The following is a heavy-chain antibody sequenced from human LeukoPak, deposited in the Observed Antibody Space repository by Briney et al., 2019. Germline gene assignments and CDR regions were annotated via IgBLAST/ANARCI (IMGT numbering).Heavy chain of an antibody. Sequence: GGSPRLSCAASGFTLSSYAVSWVRQAPGKGLEWVGRIKSKTDGGTTDYAAPVKGRFTISRDDSKNTLYLQMNSLKTEDTAVYYCTMGYSYGDYWGQGTLVTVSS. V-gene: IGHV3-15*01. CDR3: TMGYSYGDY. J-gene: IGHJ4*02. CDR2: IKSKTDGGTT. CDR1: GFTLSSYA. D-gene: IGHD5-18*01.